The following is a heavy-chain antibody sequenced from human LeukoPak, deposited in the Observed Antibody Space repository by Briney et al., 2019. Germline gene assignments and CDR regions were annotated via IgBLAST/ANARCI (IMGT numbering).Heavy chain of an antibody. CDR1: GGTFSSYA. J-gene: IGHJ4*02. V-gene: IGHV1-69*13. CDR2: IIPIFGTA. CDR3: ASAPSSNDYGDYPDY. Sequence: SVKVSCKASGGTFSSYAISWVRQAPGQGLEWMGGIIPIFGTANYAQKFQGRVTITADESTSTAYMEPSSLRSEDTAVYYCASAPSSNDYGDYPDYWGQGTLVTVSS. D-gene: IGHD4-17*01.